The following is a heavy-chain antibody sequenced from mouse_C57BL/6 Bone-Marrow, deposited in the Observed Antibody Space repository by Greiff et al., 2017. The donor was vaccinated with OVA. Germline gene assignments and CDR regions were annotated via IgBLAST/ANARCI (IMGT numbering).Heavy chain of an antibody. CDR1: GYTFTDYY. Sequence: EVQLQQSGPELVKPGASVKISCKASGYTFTDYYMNWVKQSHGKSLEWIGDINPNNGGTSYNQKFKGKATLTVDKSSSTAYMELRSLTSEDSAVYYCARNYGNSFFAYWGQGTLVTVSA. CDR2: INPNNGGT. V-gene: IGHV1-26*01. CDR3: ARNYGNSFFAY. J-gene: IGHJ3*01. D-gene: IGHD2-1*01.